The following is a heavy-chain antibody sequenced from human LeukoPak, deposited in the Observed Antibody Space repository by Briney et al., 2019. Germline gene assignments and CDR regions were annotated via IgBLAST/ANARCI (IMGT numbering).Heavy chain of an antibody. CDR2: IRYDGSNK. CDR1: GFTFSSYG. CDR3: AKRGYDFWSGYYGYYYYYYMDV. D-gene: IGHD3-3*01. J-gene: IGHJ6*03. Sequence: PGGSLRLSCAASGFTFSSYGMHWVRQAPGKGLEWVAFIRYDGSNKYYADSVKGRFTISRDNSKNTLYLQMNSLRAEDTAVHYCAKRGYDFWSGYYGYYYYYYMDVWGKGTTVTVSS. V-gene: IGHV3-30*02.